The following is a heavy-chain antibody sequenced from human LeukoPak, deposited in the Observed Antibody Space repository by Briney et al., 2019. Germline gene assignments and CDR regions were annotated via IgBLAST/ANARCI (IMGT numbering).Heavy chain of an antibody. Sequence: GGSLRLSCEASGLTFSNSWMHWVRQAPGKGLAWVSRINNEGTTISYADSVKGRYTISRDNAKNTLYLQMNSLRAEDTAVYYCARVSGLGMNEYYQHWGQGTLVTVAS. CDR1: GLTFSNSW. CDR3: ARVSGLGMNEYYQH. D-gene: IGHD3-10*01. CDR2: INNEGTTI. J-gene: IGHJ1*01. V-gene: IGHV3-74*01.